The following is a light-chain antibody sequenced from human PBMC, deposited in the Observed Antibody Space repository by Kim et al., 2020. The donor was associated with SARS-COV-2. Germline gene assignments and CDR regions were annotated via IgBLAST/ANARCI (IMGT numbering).Light chain of an antibody. CDR1: QTVASNY. Sequence: DIVLTQSPGTLSLSPVEGATLSCRASQTVASNYLAWYQQKPGQAPRLLIYGASSRATGIPDRFSGSGSGTDFTLTISRLEPEDFAVYYCQQYGRAPRTFGQGTKVDIK. J-gene: IGKJ1*01. V-gene: IGKV3-20*01. CDR2: GAS. CDR3: QQYGRAPRT.